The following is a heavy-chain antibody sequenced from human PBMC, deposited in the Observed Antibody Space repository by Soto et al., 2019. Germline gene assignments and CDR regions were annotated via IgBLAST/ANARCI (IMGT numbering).Heavy chain of an antibody. CDR1: NDNVNNYW. V-gene: IGHV5-10-1*01. Sequence: PGESLKISCEVSNDNVNNYWIAWVRQLPGKGLEWMGRIDPSDSQTIYSPSFQGHVTISIDKSNSTAFLQWGGLTASDTAMFYCATSSKHVDSDHFDHWGQGTLVTVS. CDR2: IDPSDSQT. D-gene: IGHD4-4*01. CDR3: ATSSKHVDSDHFDH. J-gene: IGHJ4*02.